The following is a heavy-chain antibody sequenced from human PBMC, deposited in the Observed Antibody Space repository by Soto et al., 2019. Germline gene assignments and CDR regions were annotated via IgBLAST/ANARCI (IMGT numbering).Heavy chain of an antibody. Sequence: ASVKVSCKASGGTFSSYTISWVRQAPGQGLEWMGRIIPILGIASYAQKFQGRVTMTRDTSTSTVYMELSSLRSEDTAVYYCAIITVTTIGYRGQGTLVTVSS. CDR1: GGTFSSYT. D-gene: IGHD4-17*01. CDR2: IIPILGIA. J-gene: IGHJ4*02. CDR3: AIITVTTIGY. V-gene: IGHV1-69*02.